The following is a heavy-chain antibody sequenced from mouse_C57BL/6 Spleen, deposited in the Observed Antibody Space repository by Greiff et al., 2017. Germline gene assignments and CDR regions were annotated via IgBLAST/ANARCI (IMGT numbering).Heavy chain of an antibody. CDR3: TRRHSGTDWYFDV. J-gene: IGHJ1*03. V-gene: IGHV6-6*01. D-gene: IGHD4-1*01. CDR2: IRNKANNHAT. CDR1: GFTFSDAW. Sequence: EVKLVESGGGLVQPGGSMKLSCAASGFTFSDAWMDWVRQSPEKGLEWVAEIRNKANNHATYYAESVKGRFTISRDDSKSSVYLQMNSLRAEDTGIYYCTRRHSGTDWYFDVWGTEATVTVSS.